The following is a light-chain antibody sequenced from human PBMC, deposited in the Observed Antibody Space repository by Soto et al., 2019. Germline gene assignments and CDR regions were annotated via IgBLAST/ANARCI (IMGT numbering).Light chain of an antibody. J-gene: IGKJ1*01. V-gene: IGKV3-11*01. Sequence: EILLTQSPATLSLSPGERATLSCRASQSVIRYLAWYQQRPGQAPRLLIYDASYMPTGIPARFSGSGSGTDFFTIISSLEHEDVAVYYYQHQFNWSWTFGQGTKVDIK. CDR2: DAS. CDR3: QHQFNWSWT. CDR1: QSVIRY.